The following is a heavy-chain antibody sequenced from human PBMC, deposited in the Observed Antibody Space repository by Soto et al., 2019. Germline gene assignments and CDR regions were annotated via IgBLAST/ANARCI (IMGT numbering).Heavy chain of an antibody. CDR1: GFTFSSYD. CDR3: AKGGNGSGNLLVY. Sequence: QVHLVESGGGVVQPGRSLRLSCAASGFTFSSYDMHWVHQAPGKGLEWVAVIPYDGSNEYYADSVKGRFTISRDLTKNTLYLQMNSLRTEDTAVYYCAKGGNGSGNLLVYWGQGTLVTVSS. J-gene: IGHJ4*02. V-gene: IGHV3-30*18. CDR2: IPYDGSNE. D-gene: IGHD3-3*01.